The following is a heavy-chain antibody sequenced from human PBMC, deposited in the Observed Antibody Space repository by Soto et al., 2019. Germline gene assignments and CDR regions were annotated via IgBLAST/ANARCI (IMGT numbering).Heavy chain of an antibody. D-gene: IGHD1-26*01. J-gene: IGHJ1*01. Sequence: GGSLRLSCAASGFTFSSYAMSWVRQAPGKGLEWVSAISGSGGSTYYADSVKGRFTISRDNSKNTLYLQMNSLRAEETAVYYCANPETKDSLPEYPSKIVGADAEYFQHWGQGTLVTVSS. CDR2: ISGSGGST. CDR1: GFTFSSYA. V-gene: IGHV3-23*01. CDR3: ANPETKDSLPEYPSKIVGADAEYFQH.